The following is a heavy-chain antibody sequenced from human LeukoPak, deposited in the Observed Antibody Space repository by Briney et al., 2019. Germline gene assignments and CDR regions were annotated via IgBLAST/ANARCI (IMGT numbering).Heavy chain of an antibody. V-gene: IGHV1-3*01. CDR1: GCTFTSYA. J-gene: IGHJ4*02. CDR2: INAGNGNT. D-gene: IGHD5-12*01. Sequence: GASVKVSCKASGCTFTSYAMHWVRQAPGQRLEWMGWINAGNGNTKYSQKFQGRVTITRDTSASTAYMELSSLRSEDTAVYYCARGAAVATTPFDYWGQGTLVTVSS. CDR3: ARGAAVATTPFDY.